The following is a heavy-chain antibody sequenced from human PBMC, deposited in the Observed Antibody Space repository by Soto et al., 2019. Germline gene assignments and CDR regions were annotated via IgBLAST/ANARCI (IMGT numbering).Heavy chain of an antibody. D-gene: IGHD3-22*01. CDR2: VHYSGTT. CDR1: GGSINAYY. CDR3: ANTGGPYDCSGLDASDI. Sequence: QVHLQESGPGLVKASETLSLTCNVSGGSINAYYWNWVRQPPGKGLEWIGYVHYSGTTNFNPSLKSRLTIALDRFKNPFSVNLKSWTGGDTAVYYCANTGGPYDCSGLDASDIWGQGTLVTVSS. J-gene: IGHJ3*02. V-gene: IGHV4-59*01.